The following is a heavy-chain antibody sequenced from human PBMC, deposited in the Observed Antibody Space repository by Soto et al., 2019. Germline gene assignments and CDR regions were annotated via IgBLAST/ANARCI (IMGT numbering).Heavy chain of an antibody. CDR3: ASPPREYYYYGMDV. J-gene: IGHJ6*02. Sequence: QVQLVQSGAEVKKPGSSVKVSCKASGDTFSSYAFSWVRQAPGQGLEWMGGIIPIFGTADYAQRFQGRDTMTADESTSTAYMALSSLRSEDTAVYYCASPPREYYYYGMDVWGQGTTVTVSS. CDR2: IIPIFGTA. CDR1: GDTFSSYA. V-gene: IGHV1-69*12.